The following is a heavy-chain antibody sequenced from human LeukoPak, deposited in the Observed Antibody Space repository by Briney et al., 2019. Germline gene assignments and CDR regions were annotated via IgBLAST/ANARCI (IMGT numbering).Heavy chain of an antibody. CDR1: GFTFDDYG. CDR3: ARLYCSGGSCYSYYYYYYMDV. J-gene: IGHJ6*03. V-gene: IGHV3-20*04. D-gene: IGHD2-15*01. Sequence: PGGSLRLSCAASGFTFDDYGMSWVRQAPGKGLEWVSGINWNGGSTGYADSVKGRFTISRDNAKNSPYLQMNSLRAEDTALYYCARLYCSGGSCYSYYYYYYMDVWDKGTTVTVSS. CDR2: INWNGGST.